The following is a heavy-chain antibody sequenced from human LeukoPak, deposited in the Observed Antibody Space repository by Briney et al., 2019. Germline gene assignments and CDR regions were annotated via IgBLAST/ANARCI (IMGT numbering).Heavy chain of an antibody. D-gene: IGHD6-13*01. CDR3: ARVRDYSSSWSNFDY. CDR2: ISSSGSTI. CDR1: GFTFSDYY. Sequence: GGSLRLSCAAAGFTFSDYYMSWIRQAPGKGRGWVSYISSSGSTIYYADSVKGRFTISRDNAKNSLYLQMNSLRAEDTAVYYCARVRDYSSSWSNFDYWGQGTLVTVSS. J-gene: IGHJ4*02. V-gene: IGHV3-11*01.